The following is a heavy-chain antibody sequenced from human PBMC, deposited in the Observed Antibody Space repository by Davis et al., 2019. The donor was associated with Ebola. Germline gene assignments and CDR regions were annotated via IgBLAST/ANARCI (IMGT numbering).Heavy chain of an antibody. D-gene: IGHD2-15*01. CDR2: ISSSASSI. CDR1: GFTFSSFG. J-gene: IGHJ4*02. V-gene: IGHV3-48*01. CDR3: ARERCGGGSCYRIFDY. Sequence: GESLKISCTASGFTFSSFGMNWVRQAPGKGLEWVSYISSSASSIYYADSMKGRFTISRDDAKDSLYLQMHSLRGEDTAVYYCARERCGGGSCYRIFDYWGQGTLVTVSS.